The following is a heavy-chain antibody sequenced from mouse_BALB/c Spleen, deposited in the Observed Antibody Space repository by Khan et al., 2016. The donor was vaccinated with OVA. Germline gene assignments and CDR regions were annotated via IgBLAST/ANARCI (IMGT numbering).Heavy chain of an antibody. J-gene: IGHJ4*01. CDR3: ARRTTEDALDY. CDR1: GYTFTSHT. V-gene: IGHV1-4*01. D-gene: IGHD2-14*01. CDR2: INPRSG. Sequence: QVQLKESGAELARPGASVKMSCKASGYTFTSHTMHWIKQRPGQGLEWIGYINPRSGYNQKLNDKATLTADISSSTANMQLSSLTTEDSAVYYCARRTTEDALDYWGQGTSVTVSS.